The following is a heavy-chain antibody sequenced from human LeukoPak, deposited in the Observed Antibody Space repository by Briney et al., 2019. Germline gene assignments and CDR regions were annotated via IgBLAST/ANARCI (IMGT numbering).Heavy chain of an antibody. D-gene: IGHD4-23*01. V-gene: IGHV3-53*01. Sequence: GGSLRLSCAASGFTLSDHYVDWVRQAPGKGLEWVSLIYSGGSTNYADSVKGRFTISRDNSKNTLYLQMNSLRAEDTAVYYCARDDGIGGPFDYWGQGTLVTVPS. J-gene: IGHJ4*02. CDR2: IYSGGST. CDR1: GFTLSDHY. CDR3: ARDDGIGGPFDY.